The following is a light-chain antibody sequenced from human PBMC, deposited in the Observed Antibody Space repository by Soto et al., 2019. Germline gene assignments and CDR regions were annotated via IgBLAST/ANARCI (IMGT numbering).Light chain of an antibody. CDR3: QQYNNWPQT. Sequence: EIVMTQSPATLSVSPGERATLSCRASQSVSRNLAWHQQKPGQAPRLLIYGASTRATGIPARFSGSGSGTEFTLTISSLQSEDFAFYYCQQYNNWPQTFGQGTKVEIK. V-gene: IGKV3-15*01. J-gene: IGKJ1*01. CDR1: QSVSRN. CDR2: GAS.